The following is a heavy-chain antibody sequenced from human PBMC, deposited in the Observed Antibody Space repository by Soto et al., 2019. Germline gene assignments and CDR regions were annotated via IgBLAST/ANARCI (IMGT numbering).Heavy chain of an antibody. CDR3: ARVISDHVVVVAVALDV. D-gene: IGHD2-2*01. CDR1: GFTFSRYS. V-gene: IGHV3-21*01. Sequence: PGGSLRPSFEASGFTFSRYSMNWARQAPGKGMEWVSSFSISSHIYYADPEKARITIPRGNAETSLYLQMNSLRADGTCVYFWARVISDHVVVVAVALDVWGEGTTVTVSS. J-gene: IGHJ6*04. CDR2: FSISSHI.